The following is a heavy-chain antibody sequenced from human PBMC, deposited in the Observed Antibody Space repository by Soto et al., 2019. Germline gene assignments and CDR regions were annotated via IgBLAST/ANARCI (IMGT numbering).Heavy chain of an antibody. V-gene: IGHV3-23*01. J-gene: IGHJ2*01. Sequence: EVQLLESGGGLVQPGGSLRLSCAASGFTFSSYAMSWVRQAPGKGLEWVSAISGSGGSTYYADSVKGRFTISRDNSKNTLYPKMNTLRAEDTAVYYCAKVIIGPSGWYFDLWGRGTLVTVSS. CDR1: GFTFSSYA. CDR3: AKVIIGPSGWYFDL. CDR2: ISGSGGST. D-gene: IGHD3-10*01.